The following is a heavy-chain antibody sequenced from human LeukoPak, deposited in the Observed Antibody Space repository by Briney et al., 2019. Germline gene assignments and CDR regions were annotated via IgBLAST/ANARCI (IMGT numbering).Heavy chain of an antibody. V-gene: IGHV3-7*03. CDR2: VNRDGSET. J-gene: IGHJ5*02. CDR1: GFALSSHW. D-gene: IGHD1-14*01. CDR3: AKDTGP. Sequence: AGGSLRLSCAASGFALSSHWMTWVRQAPGRGPEWVANVNRDGSETYYLDSVKGRFTISRDNAKNSLYLQMNSLRAEDTALYYCAKDTGPWGQGTLVTVSS.